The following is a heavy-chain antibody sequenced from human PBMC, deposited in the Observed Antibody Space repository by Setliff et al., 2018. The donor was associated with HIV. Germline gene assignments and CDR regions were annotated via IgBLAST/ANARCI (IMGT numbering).Heavy chain of an antibody. V-gene: IGHV3-48*01. CDR1: GFTFSSYS. J-gene: IGHJ4*02. Sequence: GGSLRLSCAAPGFTFSSYSMNWVRQAPGKGLEWVSYISSSSSTIYYADSVKGRFTISRDNAKNSLYLQMNNLRAEDTAVYYCVRDYMWAFDYWGQGTLVTVSS. CDR2: ISSSSSTI. CDR3: VRDYMWAFDY. D-gene: IGHD1-26*01.